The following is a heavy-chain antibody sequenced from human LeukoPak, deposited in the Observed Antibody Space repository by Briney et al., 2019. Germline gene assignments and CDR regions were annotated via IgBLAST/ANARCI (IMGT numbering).Heavy chain of an antibody. D-gene: IGHD2-2*01. CDR3: ARDRRDIVVVPAAGLYYYYGMDV. Sequence: GGSLRLSCAASGFTFSDYYMSWIRQAPGKGLEWVSYISSSGSTIYYADSVKGRFTISRDNAKNSLYLQMNSLRAEDTAVYYCARDRRDIVVVPAAGLYYYYGMDVWGQGTTVTVSS. CDR1: GFTFSDYY. V-gene: IGHV3-11*01. CDR2: ISSSGSTI. J-gene: IGHJ6*02.